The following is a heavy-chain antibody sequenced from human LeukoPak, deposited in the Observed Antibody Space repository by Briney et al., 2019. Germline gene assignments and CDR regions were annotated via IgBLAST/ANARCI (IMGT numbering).Heavy chain of an antibody. CDR2: INHSGST. D-gene: IGHD3-10*01. CDR3: ASGRTMVRGVIGWFDP. J-gene: IGHJ5*02. Sequence: SETLSLTCAVYGGSFSGYYWSWIRQPPGKGLEWIGEINHSGSTNYNPSLKSRVTISVDTSKNQFSLKLSSVTAADTAVYYCASGRTMVRGVIGWFDPWGQGTLVTVSS. CDR1: GGSFSGYY. V-gene: IGHV4-34*01.